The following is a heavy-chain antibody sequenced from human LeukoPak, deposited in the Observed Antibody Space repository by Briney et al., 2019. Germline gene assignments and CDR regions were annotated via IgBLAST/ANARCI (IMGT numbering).Heavy chain of an antibody. V-gene: IGHV3-73*01. D-gene: IGHD2-15*01. CDR1: GFTFSGSA. Sequence: GGSLRLSCAASGFTFSGSAMHWVRQASGKGLEWVGRIRSKANSYATAYAASVKGRFTISRDDSKNTAYPQMNSLKTEDTAVHYCTRPNCSGGSCYQDYWGQGTLVTVSS. J-gene: IGHJ4*02. CDR3: TRPNCSGGSCYQDY. CDR2: IRSKANSYAT.